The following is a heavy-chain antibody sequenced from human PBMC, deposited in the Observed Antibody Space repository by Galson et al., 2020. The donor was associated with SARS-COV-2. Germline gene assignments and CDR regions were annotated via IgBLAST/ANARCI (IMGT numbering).Heavy chain of an antibody. Sequence: ETSETLSLTCTVSGGSITNYYASWIRQPPGKGLESIGYILYSGSTNYNPSLKSRVTISFNTSRTQFSLRLTSVTAADTAVYYCARGTIRDPGLLDAFDIWGQGTLVTVSS. CDR1: GGSITNYY. J-gene: IGHJ3*02. D-gene: IGHD4-17*01. CDR3: ARGTIRDPGLLDAFDI. CDR2: ILYSGST. V-gene: IGHV4-59*01.